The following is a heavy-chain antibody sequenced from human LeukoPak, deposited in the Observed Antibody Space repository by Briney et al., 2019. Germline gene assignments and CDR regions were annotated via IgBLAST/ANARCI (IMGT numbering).Heavy chain of an antibody. CDR2: ISGSGGST. J-gene: IGHJ4*02. V-gene: IGHV3-23*01. CDR3: AKGLYYDSSGYCPFDY. CDR1: GFTFSSYA. Sequence: GGSLRLSCAASGFTFSSYAMSWVRQAPGKGLEWVSAISGSGGSTYYADSAKGRFTISRDNSKNTLYLQMNSLRAEDTAVYYCAKGLYYDSSGYCPFDYWGQGTLVTVSS. D-gene: IGHD3-22*01.